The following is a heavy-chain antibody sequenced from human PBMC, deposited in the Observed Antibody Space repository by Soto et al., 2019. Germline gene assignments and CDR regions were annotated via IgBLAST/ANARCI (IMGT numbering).Heavy chain of an antibody. J-gene: IGHJ4*02. CDR3: ARDVGATGD. Sequence: QVQLVQSGAEVKKPGASVKVSCKASGYTFTSYAMNWGRQAPEQRLEWMGWINAGNGKTKYSQKFQGRVTITRDTSASTAYMELSSLRSEDTAVYYCARDVGATGDWGQGTLVTVSS. D-gene: IGHD1-26*01. CDR1: GYTFTSYA. V-gene: IGHV1-3*01. CDR2: INAGNGKT.